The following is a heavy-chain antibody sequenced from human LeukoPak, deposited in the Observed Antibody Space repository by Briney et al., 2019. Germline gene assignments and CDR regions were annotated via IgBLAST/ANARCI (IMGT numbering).Heavy chain of an antibody. CDR2: ISSSSSTI. V-gene: IGHV3-48*01. Sequence: SGGSLRLSCAASGFTFSSYSMNWVRQAPGKGLEWVSYISSSSSTIYYADSVKGRFTISRDNAKNSLYLQMNSLRAEDTAVYYCARDCLPYYYYYMDVWGKGTTVTVSS. J-gene: IGHJ6*03. CDR1: GFTFSSYS. CDR3: ARDCLPYYYYYMDV.